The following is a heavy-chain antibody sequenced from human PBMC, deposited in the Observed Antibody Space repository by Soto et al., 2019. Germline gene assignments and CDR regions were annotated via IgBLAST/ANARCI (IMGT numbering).Heavy chain of an antibody. CDR2: MNPANGNA. CDR3: ARAVGIAVTGLDL. J-gene: IGHJ5*02. V-gene: IGHV1-8*01. D-gene: IGHD6-19*01. Sequence: QEQLVQSGAEVKRPGASVKISCRASGYNFISSNINWVRQAAGQRPEWLGWMNPANGNAAFARHFQGRVTMTRDTSTDTAYMELGGLSSGDTAFYYCARAVGIAVTGLDLWGPGTLVTVS. CDR1: GYNFISSN.